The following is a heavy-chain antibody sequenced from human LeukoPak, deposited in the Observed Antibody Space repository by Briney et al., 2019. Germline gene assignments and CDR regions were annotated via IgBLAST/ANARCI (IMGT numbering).Heavy chain of an antibody. D-gene: IGHD3-22*01. V-gene: IGHV1-2*02. CDR1: GYTFTGYY. J-gene: IGHJ5*02. CDR2: INPNSGGT. Sequence: GASVKVSCKXSGYTFTGYYMHWVRQAPGQGLEWMGWINPNSGGTNYAQKFQGRVTMTRDTSISTAYMELSRLGSDDTAVYYCARDAAYYYDSSGSSWGQGTLVTVSS. CDR3: ARDAAYYYDSSGSS.